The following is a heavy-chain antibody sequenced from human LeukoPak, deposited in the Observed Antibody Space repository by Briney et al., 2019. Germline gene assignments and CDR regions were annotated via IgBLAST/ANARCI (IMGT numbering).Heavy chain of an antibody. CDR2: IYSGGST. Sequence: GGSLRLSCAASGFTVSSNYMSWVRQAPGKGLEWVSVIYSGGSTYYADSVKGRFTISRDNSKNTLYLQMNSLRAEDTAVYYCASARSSSWYNWFDPWGQGTLVTVSS. J-gene: IGHJ5*02. V-gene: IGHV3-53*01. CDR3: ASARSSSWYNWFDP. D-gene: IGHD6-13*01. CDR1: GFTVSSNY.